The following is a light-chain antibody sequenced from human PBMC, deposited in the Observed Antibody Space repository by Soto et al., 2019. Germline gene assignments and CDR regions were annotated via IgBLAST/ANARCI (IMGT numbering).Light chain of an antibody. Sequence: EIVLTQSPGTLSLSPGERATLSCRASQSINNRYLAWYQQKPGQAPRLLIYAASSRATGIPDRFSGSGSGTGFTLTISRLEPEDFAVYYCQQFGSSPGFTFGPGTKVDIK. CDR3: QQFGSSPGFT. J-gene: IGKJ3*01. CDR1: QSINNRY. V-gene: IGKV3-20*01. CDR2: AAS.